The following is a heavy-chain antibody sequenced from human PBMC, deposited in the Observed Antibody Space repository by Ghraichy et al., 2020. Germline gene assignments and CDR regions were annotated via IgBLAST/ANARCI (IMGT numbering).Heavy chain of an antibody. CDR1: GGSFSGYY. J-gene: IGHJ4*02. CDR2: INHSGST. D-gene: IGHD2-2*01. V-gene: IGHV4-34*01. Sequence: SETLSLTCAVYGGSFSGYYWSWIRQPPGKGLEWIGEINHSGSTNYNPSLKSRVTISVDTSKNQFSLKLSSVTAADTAVYYCARTPDRDIVVVPAAMFDYWGQGTLVTVSS. CDR3: ARTPDRDIVVVPAAMFDY.